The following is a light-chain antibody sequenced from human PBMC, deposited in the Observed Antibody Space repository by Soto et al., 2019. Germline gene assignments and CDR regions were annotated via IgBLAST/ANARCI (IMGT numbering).Light chain of an antibody. J-gene: IGKJ4*01. CDR2: KTS. Sequence: GDRVTITCRASQSISNWLAWYQQKPGKAPKLLIYKTSNLDSGVPSRFSGSGSGTGFSLTISSLQPDDFATYYCQQYKSFSLTFGGGTKVDIK. CDR3: QQYKSFSLT. V-gene: IGKV1-5*03. CDR1: QSISNW.